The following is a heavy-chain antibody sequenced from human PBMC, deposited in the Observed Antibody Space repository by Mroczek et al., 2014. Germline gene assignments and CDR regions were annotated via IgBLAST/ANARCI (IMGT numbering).Heavy chain of an antibody. CDR1: GYTFTSYD. V-gene: IGHV1-8*01. J-gene: IGHJ3*02. D-gene: IGHD3-9*01. CDR2: MNPNSGNT. CDR3: ARVDPYYDILTGNQEEGAFDI. Sequence: VQLQQSGAEVKKPGASVKVSCKASGYTFTSYDINWVRQATGQGLEWMGWMNPNSGNTGYAQKFQGRVTMTRNTSISTAYMELSSLRSEDTAVYYCARVDPYYDILTGNQEEGAFDIWGQGTMVTVSS.